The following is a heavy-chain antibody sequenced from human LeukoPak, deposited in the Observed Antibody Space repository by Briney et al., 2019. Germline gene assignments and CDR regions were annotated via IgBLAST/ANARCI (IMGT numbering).Heavy chain of an antibody. J-gene: IGHJ4*02. V-gene: IGHV4-59*01. CDR1: GASISSYY. Sequence: SETLSLTCTVSGASISSYYWSWIRQPPGKGLEWIGYIYSSGNINYNPSLKSRVTISVDTSKNQFSPKLSSVTAADTAVYYCAKDMGAPRDWGQGTLVTVSS. CDR3: AKDMGAPRD. D-gene: IGHD3-16*01. CDR2: IYSSGNI.